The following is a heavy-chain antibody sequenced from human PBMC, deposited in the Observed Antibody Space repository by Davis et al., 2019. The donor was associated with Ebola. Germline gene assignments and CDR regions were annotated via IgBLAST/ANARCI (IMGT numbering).Heavy chain of an antibody. Sequence: SDTLSLTCAVYGWSFTHHVWNWIRQSPGKGLEWIGEIDHSGIRTYNPSLESRVTMSVDTSKNQFSLRLKSLTAADTAVYYCSDWNRWGQGTLVTVSS. CDR2: IDHSGIR. CDR3: SDWNR. J-gene: IGHJ4*02. V-gene: IGHV4-34*01. CDR1: GWSFTHHV. D-gene: IGHD1-1*01.